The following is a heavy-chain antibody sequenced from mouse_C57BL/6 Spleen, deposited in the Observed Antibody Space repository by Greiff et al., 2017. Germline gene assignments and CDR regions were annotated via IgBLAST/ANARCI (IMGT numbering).Heavy chain of an antibody. CDR2: IDPSDSYT. V-gene: IGHV1-69*01. J-gene: IGHJ3*01. CDR1: GYTFTSYW. Sequence: VQLQQPGAELVMPGASVKLSCKASGYTFTSYWMHWVKQRPGQGLEWIGEIDPSDSYTNYNQKFKGKSTLTVDKSSSTAYLQLSSLTSEDSAVYYCERGCYYGSSSWFAYWGQGTLVTVSA. CDR3: ERGCYYGSSSWFAY. D-gene: IGHD1-1*01.